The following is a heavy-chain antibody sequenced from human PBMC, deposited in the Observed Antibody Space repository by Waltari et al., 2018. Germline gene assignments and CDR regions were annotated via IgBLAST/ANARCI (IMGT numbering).Heavy chain of an antibody. CDR2: ISSSSSYI. CDR3: ARDYDYVWGSSHFDY. V-gene: IGHV3-21*01. Sequence: EVQLVASGGGLVKPGGSLRLSCAASGFTFSSYSMNWVRQAPGKGLEWVSSISSSSSYIYYADSVKGRFTISRDNAKNSLYLQMNSLRAEDTAVYYCARDYDYVWGSSHFDYWGQGTLVTVSS. J-gene: IGHJ4*02. CDR1: GFTFSSYS. D-gene: IGHD3-16*01.